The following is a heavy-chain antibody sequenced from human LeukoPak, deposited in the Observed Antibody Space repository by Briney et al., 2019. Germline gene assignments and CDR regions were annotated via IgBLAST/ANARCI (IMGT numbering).Heavy chain of an antibody. CDR1: GFTFSSYS. CDR2: ISSSSSYI. Sequence: PGGSLRLSCAASGFTFSSYSMNWVHQAPGKGLEWVSSISSSSSYIYYADSVKGRFTISRDNAKNSLYLQMNSLRAEDTAVYYCARDSSGDDFWSGYYSPHDYWGQGTLVTVSS. J-gene: IGHJ4*02. D-gene: IGHD3-3*01. CDR3: ARDSSGDDFWSGYYSPHDY. V-gene: IGHV3-21*01.